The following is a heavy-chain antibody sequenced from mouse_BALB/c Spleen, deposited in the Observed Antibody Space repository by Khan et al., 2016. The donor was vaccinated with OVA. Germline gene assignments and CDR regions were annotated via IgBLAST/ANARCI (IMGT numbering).Heavy chain of an antibody. V-gene: IGHV9-3-1*01. CDR1: GYTFTNYG. CDR2: INTYTGEP. J-gene: IGHJ4*01. Sequence: QIQLVQSGPELKKPGETVKISCKASGYTFTNYGMHWVKQAPGKGLKWMGWINTYTGEPTYADDFKGRFAFSLETSASTAYLQINSLKNEDTATYFCARPPYFSYGMVYWGQGTSGTVSS. D-gene: IGHD2-10*01. CDR3: ARPPYFSYGMVY.